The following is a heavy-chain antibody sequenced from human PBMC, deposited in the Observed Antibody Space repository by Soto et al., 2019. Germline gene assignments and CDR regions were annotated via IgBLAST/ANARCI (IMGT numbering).Heavy chain of an antibody. J-gene: IGHJ4*02. CDR1: GGTFSSYA. Sequence: VSCKASGGTFSSYAISWVRQAPGQGLEWMGGIIPIFGTANYAQKFQGRVTITADKSTSTAYMELSSLRSEDTAVYYCASSFENSYGLSDYWGQGTLVTV. CDR3: ASSFENSYGLSDY. CDR2: IIPIFGTA. D-gene: IGHD5-18*01. V-gene: IGHV1-69*06.